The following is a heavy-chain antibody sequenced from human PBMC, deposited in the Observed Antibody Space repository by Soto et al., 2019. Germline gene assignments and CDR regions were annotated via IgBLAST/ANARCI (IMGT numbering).Heavy chain of an antibody. J-gene: IGHJ4*02. Sequence: EVQLLDSGGGLVQPGGSLRLSCAASGFTFNNYAMNWVRQAPGKGLEWVATISGTGGSTYYADSVKGRFTISRDNSKNTLYLQMNSLRVEDTAVYYCAKDRLGVNFDYWGQGTQVTVSS. V-gene: IGHV3-23*01. CDR2: ISGTGGST. CDR3: AKDRLGVNFDY. D-gene: IGHD3-10*01. CDR1: GFTFNNYA.